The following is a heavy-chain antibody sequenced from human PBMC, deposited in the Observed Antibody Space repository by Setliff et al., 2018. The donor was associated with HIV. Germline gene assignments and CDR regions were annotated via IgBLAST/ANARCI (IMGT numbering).Heavy chain of an antibody. CDR1: GFTFSDCS. CDR2: ITSTGSTI. D-gene: IGHD6-19*01. J-gene: IGHJ4*02. V-gene: IGHV3-48*01. Sequence: HPGGSLRLSCAASGFTFSDCSMNWVRQAPGKGLEWISYITSTGSTIFYADSVKGRFTISRDNDKNSLYLQMNSLRAEDTAVYYCARAVHSGWYYFDYWGQGTLVTVSS. CDR3: ARAVHSGWYYFDY.